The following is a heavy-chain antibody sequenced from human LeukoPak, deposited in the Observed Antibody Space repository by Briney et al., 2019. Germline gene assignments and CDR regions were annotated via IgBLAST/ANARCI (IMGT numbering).Heavy chain of an antibody. J-gene: IGHJ4*02. V-gene: IGHV1-2*02. CDR2: INPNSGGT. CDR3: ARDGHFDC. CDR1: GYTFTGYN. Sequence: ASVKVSCKASGYTFTGYNMQWLRQAPGQGLEWMGWINPNSGGTNYARKFQGRVTMTRDTSISTAYMELSRLRSDDTAVYYCARDGHFDCWGQGTLVTVSS.